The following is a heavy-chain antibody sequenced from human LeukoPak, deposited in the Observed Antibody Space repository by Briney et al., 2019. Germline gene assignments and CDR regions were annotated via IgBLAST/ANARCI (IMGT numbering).Heavy chain of an antibody. CDR1: GFTFSTYG. Sequence: GGTLRLSCAASGFTFSTYGMNWVRQAPGKGLEWVSYISSSSSTIYYADSVKGRFTISRDNSKNTLYLQMNSLRAEDTAVYYCAKDRTFYYYGSGHPTVDYWGQGTLVTVSS. V-gene: IGHV3-48*01. J-gene: IGHJ4*02. CDR2: ISSSSSTI. D-gene: IGHD3-10*01. CDR3: AKDRTFYYYGSGHPTVDY.